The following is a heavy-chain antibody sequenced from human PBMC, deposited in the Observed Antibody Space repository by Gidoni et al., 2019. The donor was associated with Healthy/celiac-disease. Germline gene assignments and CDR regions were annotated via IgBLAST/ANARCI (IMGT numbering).Heavy chain of an antibody. V-gene: IGHV3-23*01. CDR1: GFTFSSYA. J-gene: IGHJ2*01. CDR3: ARNYGYFDL. CDR2: ISGSGGST. Sequence: VQLLESGGWLVQSGGSLRLSCAASGFTFSSYAMSWVRQAPGKGLDWVSAISGSGGSTYYADSVKGRFTISRDNSKNTLYLQMNSRRAEDTAVYYCARNYGYFDLWGRGTLVTVSS.